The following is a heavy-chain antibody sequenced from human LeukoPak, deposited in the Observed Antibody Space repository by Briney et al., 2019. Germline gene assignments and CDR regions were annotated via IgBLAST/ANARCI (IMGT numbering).Heavy chain of an antibody. Sequence: SETLSLTCAANGGSFIGYSWSWIRQAPGKGLEWIEEIHHSGSTKYNPSLKSRVTMSVDTSKRQFSLKLASVTAADTGLYYCARSQLLYFFDHWGQGTLVAVSS. CDR2: IHHSGST. D-gene: IGHD2-2*01. J-gene: IGHJ4*02. V-gene: IGHV4-34*01. CDR1: GGSFIGYS. CDR3: ARSQLLYFFDH.